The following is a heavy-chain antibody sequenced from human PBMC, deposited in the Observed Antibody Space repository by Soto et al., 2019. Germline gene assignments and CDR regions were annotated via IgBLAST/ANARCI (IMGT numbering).Heavy chain of an antibody. CDR3: ARDRVAAAGDLDD. Sequence: GGSLRLSCAASGFTFSSYSMNWVRQAPGKGLEWVSSISSSSSYIYYADSVKGRFTISRDNAKNSLYLQMNSLRAEDTAVYYCARDRVAAAGDLDDWGQGTLVTVSS. CDR2: ISSSSSYI. V-gene: IGHV3-21*01. CDR1: GFTFSSYS. J-gene: IGHJ4*02. D-gene: IGHD6-13*01.